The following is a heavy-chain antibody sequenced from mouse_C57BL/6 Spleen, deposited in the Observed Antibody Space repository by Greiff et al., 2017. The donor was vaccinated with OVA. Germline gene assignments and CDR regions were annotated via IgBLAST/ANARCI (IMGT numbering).Heavy chain of an antibody. CDR3: ARNSSGLDY. J-gene: IGHJ2*01. Sequence: QVQLKQPGAELVKPGASVKLSCKASGYTFTSYWMQWVKQRPGQGLEWIGEIDPSDSYTNYNQKFKGKATLTVDTSSSTAYMQPSSLTSEDSAVYYCARNSSGLDYWGQGTTLTVSS. V-gene: IGHV1-50*01. D-gene: IGHD3-2*02. CDR1: GYTFTSYW. CDR2: IDPSDSYT.